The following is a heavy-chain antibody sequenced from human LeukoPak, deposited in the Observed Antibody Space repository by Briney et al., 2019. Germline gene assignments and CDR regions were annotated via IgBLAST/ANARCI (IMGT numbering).Heavy chain of an antibody. J-gene: IGHJ4*02. Sequence: SETLSLTCTVSGGSISSYYWSWIRQPPGKGLEWIGYIYYSGSTNYNPSLKSRVTISVDTSKNQFSLKLSSVTAADTAVYYCARGFNRAFGVESFDYWGQGTLVTVSS. CDR2: IYYSGST. D-gene: IGHD3-3*01. V-gene: IGHV4-59*01. CDR1: GGSISSYY. CDR3: ARGFNRAFGVESFDY.